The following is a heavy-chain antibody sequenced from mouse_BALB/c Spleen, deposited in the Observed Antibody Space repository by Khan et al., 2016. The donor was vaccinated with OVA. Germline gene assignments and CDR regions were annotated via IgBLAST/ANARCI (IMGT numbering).Heavy chain of an antibody. CDR1: GYSITSDYA. CDR3: ARWFAY. J-gene: IGHJ3*01. V-gene: IGHV3-2*02. Sequence: EVKLLESGPGLVKPSQSLSLTCTVTGYSITSDYAWNWIRQFPGNKLEWMGYITYSGSPSYIPSLKGRISITRDTSKNQFFLQLNSVTTEDTATYYCARWFAYWGQGTLVTVSA. CDR2: ITYSGSP.